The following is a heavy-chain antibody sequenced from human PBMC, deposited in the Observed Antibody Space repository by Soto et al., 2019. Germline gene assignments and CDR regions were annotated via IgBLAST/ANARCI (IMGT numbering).Heavy chain of an antibody. Sequence: ASVKVSCKASGYTFTSYYMHWVRQAPGQGLEWMGIINPSGGSTSYAQKFQGRVTMTRDTSTSTVYMELSSLRSEDTAVYYCARAPPQYSSSWRTSAEYFQHWGQGTLVTVSS. CDR2: INPSGGST. J-gene: IGHJ1*01. CDR1: GYTFTSYY. CDR3: ARAPPQYSSSWRTSAEYFQH. D-gene: IGHD6-13*01. V-gene: IGHV1-46*01.